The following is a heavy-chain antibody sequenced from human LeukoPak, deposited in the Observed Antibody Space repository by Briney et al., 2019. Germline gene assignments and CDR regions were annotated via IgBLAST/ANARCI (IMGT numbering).Heavy chain of an antibody. CDR3: ASWGAGGNS. D-gene: IGHD3-16*01. CDR1: GFTLSTYW. J-gene: IGHJ4*02. V-gene: IGHV3-7*01. Sequence: GGSLRLSCEASGFTLSTYWMNWVRQVPRKGLDWVANINPDGSGKRYVDSVKGRFTIARDNADNSLSLQMNSLRAEDTAVYYCASWGAGGNSWGQGTLVTVSS. CDR2: INPDGSGK.